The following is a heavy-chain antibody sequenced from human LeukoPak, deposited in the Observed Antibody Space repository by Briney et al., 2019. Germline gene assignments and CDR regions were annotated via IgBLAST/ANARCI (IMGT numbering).Heavy chain of an antibody. CDR2: ISWNSGSI. CDR1: GFTFDDYA. Sequence: GGSLRLSCAASGFTFDDYAMHWVRQRPGKGLEGVSGISWNSGSIGDAVSVQGRFSISRDNAKNSLYLQMNSLGAEDMALYYCAKTLKSQDYYVSSSFWESGDFDVWGQGTVVTVSS. CDR3: AKTLKSQDYYVSSSFWESGDFDV. J-gene: IGHJ3*01. D-gene: IGHD3-22*01. V-gene: IGHV3-9*03.